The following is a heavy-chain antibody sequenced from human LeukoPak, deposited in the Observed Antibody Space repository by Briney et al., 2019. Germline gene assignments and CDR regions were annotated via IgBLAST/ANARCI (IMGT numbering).Heavy chain of an antibody. J-gene: IGHJ4*02. CDR1: GYTFTGYY. CDR3: ARDQVARDIVVVLTATGTIDY. Sequence: ASVKVSCKASGYTFTGYYMHWVRQAPGLGLEWMGWINPNSGDTTYAQKFQGRVTMTRDTSISTAYMELSRLGSDDTAMYYCARDQVARDIVVVLTATGTIDYWGQGTLVTVSS. D-gene: IGHD2-15*01. V-gene: IGHV1-2*02. CDR2: INPNSGDT.